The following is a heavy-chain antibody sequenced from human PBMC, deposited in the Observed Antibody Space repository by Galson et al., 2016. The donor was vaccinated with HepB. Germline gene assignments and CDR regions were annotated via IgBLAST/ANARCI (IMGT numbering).Heavy chain of an antibody. J-gene: IGHJ5*01. CDR1: GYLFSNYG. CDR2: ISGYTGDT. D-gene: IGHD5-24*01. V-gene: IGHV1-18*01. Sequence: SVKVSCKASGYLFSNYGIAWVRQAPGQGPEWMAWISGYTGDTHHSLKFQGRVTVTTDTTVTTVYMELTSLTSDDTAVYYCARRGYNRIANWFDFWGQGTLVTVSS. CDR3: ARRGYNRIANWFDF.